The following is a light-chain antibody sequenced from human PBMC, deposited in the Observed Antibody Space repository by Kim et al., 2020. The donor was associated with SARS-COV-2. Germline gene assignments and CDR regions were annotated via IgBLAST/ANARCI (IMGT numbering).Light chain of an antibody. CDR3: QQYYSTPRT. CDR1: QSVLYSSNNKNC. J-gene: IGKJ4*01. Sequence: DIVMTQSPDSLAVSLGERATINCKSSQSVLYSSNNKNCLAWYQQKPGQPPKLLIYWASTRESGVPDRFSGSGSGTDFTLTISSLQAEDVAVYYCQQYYSTPRTFGGGTKVDIK. V-gene: IGKV4-1*01. CDR2: WAS.